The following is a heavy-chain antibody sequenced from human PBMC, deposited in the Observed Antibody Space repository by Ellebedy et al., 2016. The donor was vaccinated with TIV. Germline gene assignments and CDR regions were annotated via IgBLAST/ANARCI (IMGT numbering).Heavy chain of an antibody. J-gene: IGHJ6*02. CDR3: AKRVTMVREVITYYHYAMDV. Sequence: GESLKISCVGSGFTLSSYAMSWVRQAPGKGLDWVSSLSASGGSTYYADSVKGRFTISRDNSKNTLYLQMNSLRGEDTAVYYCAKRVTMVREVITYYHYAMDVWGQGTTVTVSS. D-gene: IGHD3-10*01. CDR1: GFTLSSYA. CDR2: LSASGGST. V-gene: IGHV3-23*01.